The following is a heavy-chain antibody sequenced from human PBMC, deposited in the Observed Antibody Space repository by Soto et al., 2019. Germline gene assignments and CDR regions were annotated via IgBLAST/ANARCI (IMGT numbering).Heavy chain of an antibody. Sequence: SETLSLTCAVYGGFLSESYWTWIRQPPGKGLEWIGEINHVGGTNYNPSLKSRVTMSVDTSANQFSLMVNSVTAADTAIYYCARLPSRHWVDYWGQGTLVTVSS. CDR1: GGFLSESY. CDR2: INHVGGT. CDR3: ARLPSRHWVDY. J-gene: IGHJ4*02. D-gene: IGHD3-16*01. V-gene: IGHV4-34*01.